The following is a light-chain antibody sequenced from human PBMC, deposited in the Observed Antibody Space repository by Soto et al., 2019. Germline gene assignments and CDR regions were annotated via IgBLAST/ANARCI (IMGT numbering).Light chain of an antibody. J-gene: IGLJ1*01. CDR3: NSFTDSSLYV. V-gene: IGLV2-14*01. Sequence: QSALTQPASVSGSLGQSITISCTGTSSDLGGYNYVSWYQQHPGKAPRLVIYEVTNRPSGVSNRFSGSKSGNTASLTISGLQADDEAGYYCNSFTDSSLYVFGTGTKLTVL. CDR1: SSDLGGYNY. CDR2: EVT.